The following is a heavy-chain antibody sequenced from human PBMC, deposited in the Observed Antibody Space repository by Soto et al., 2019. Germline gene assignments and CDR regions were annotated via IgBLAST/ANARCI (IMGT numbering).Heavy chain of an antibody. CDR2: NYYSGST. D-gene: IGHD5-18*01. V-gene: IGHV4-31*03. J-gene: IGHJ4*02. Sequence: QVQLQESAPGLVKPSQTLSLTCTVSGGSISSGGYYWIWIRQHPGKGLEWVGYNYYSGSTYYNPSLKSRVTISVDTAKNQFSVKLSSVTAADTAVYYCARVNSYALWSYWGQGTLVTVSS. CDR1: GGSISSGGYY. CDR3: ARVNSYALWSY.